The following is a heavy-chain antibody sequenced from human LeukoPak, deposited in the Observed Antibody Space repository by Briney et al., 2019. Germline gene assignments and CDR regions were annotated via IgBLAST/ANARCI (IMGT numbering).Heavy chain of an antibody. CDR3: ARNPYYDSKGYYAY. CDR2: INIYKGNT. Sequence: ASVRVSCKTSGYMFTSYGISWIQQAPGQGLEWMGWINIYKGNTKYAQNFQGRVAMTTDTSTSTAYMELRSLRSDDTALYYCARNPYYDSKGYYAYWGQGTLVTVSS. J-gene: IGHJ4*02. V-gene: IGHV1-18*01. CDR1: GYMFTSYG. D-gene: IGHD3-22*01.